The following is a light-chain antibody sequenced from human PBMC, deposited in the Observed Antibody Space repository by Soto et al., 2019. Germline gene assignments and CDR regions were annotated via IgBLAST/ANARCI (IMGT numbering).Light chain of an antibody. J-gene: IGLJ1*01. Sequence: QSVLTQPPSVSGSPGQSVTISCSGTSSDVGGFEYVSWYQQHPGKAPKVIIYQVNKRPSGVPDRFSGSKSGNTASLTVSGLQAADEGDYYCSSYAGNNTEVFGSVTKVTLL. CDR2: QVN. CDR1: SSDVGGFEY. CDR3: SSYAGNNTEV. V-gene: IGLV2-8*01.